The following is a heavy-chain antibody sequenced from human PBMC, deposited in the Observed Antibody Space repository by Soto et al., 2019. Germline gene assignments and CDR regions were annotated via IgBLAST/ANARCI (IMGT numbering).Heavy chain of an antibody. Sequence: VGSLRLSCAASRCTFISYAMTWVRQGPGKGLEWVSLISDSGNSIYYADSVKGRFTMSSDNSKNTLYLQMSSLRVEDTAMYYCAKAQPSGGHYYVDALDIWGQGTVVTVSS. CDR3: AKAQPSGGHYYVDALDI. V-gene: IGHV3-23*01. J-gene: IGHJ3*02. CDR2: ISDSGNSI. D-gene: IGHD3-22*01. CDR1: RCTFISYA.